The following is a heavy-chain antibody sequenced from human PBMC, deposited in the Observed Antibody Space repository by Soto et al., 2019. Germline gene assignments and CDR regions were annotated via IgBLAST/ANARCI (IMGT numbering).Heavy chain of an antibody. CDR3: ARGGRAIAVAGTVFDY. CDR2: INPNGGGT. Sequence: QVQLVQSGAEVKKPGASVKVSCKASGYTFTGYYMHWVRQAPGQGLEWMGWINPNGGGTNYAQKFQGWVTMTRDTSISTAYMELSRLRSDDTAVYYCARGGRAIAVAGTVFDYWGQGTLVTVSS. J-gene: IGHJ4*02. V-gene: IGHV1-2*04. D-gene: IGHD6-19*01. CDR1: GYTFTGYY.